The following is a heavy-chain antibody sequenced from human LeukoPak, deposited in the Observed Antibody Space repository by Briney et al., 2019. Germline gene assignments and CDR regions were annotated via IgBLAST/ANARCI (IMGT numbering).Heavy chain of an antibody. V-gene: IGHV3-7*01. J-gene: IGHJ4*02. CDR1: GFIFSSRW. D-gene: IGHD4-17*01. Sequence: GGSLRPSCAASGFIFSSRWMSWVRQAPGKGLEWVASINQGGNDKRHADSVKGRFTISRDNAKNSLSLQLNSPTAEDTAMYYCATLKDAVTTFDNWGQGTLVTVSS. CDR2: INQGGNDK. CDR3: ATLKDAVTTFDN.